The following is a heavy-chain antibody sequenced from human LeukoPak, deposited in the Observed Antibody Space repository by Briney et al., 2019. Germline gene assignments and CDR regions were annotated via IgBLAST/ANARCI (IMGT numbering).Heavy chain of an antibody. V-gene: IGHV1-2*02. D-gene: IGHD1-7*01. Sequence: ASVKVSCKASGYTFTTYYMHWVRQAPGQGLEGMGWIYPKNGVTNYAQKFQGRVTMTRDTSIGIVYMEMSRLRPDDTAVYYCVRENWYYDYWGQGTLVTVSS. CDR1: GYTFTTYY. J-gene: IGHJ4*02. CDR3: VRENWYYDY. CDR2: IYPKNGVT.